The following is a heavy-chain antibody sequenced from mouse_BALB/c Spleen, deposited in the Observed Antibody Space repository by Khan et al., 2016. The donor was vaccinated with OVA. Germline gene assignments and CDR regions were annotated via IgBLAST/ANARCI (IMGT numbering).Heavy chain of an antibody. Sequence: VQLQQSGAELVRPGALVKLSCKASGFNITDYYMHWVKQRPEQGLVWIGRIDPENGNTIYDPKFQGQASITSDTSSNTAYLQLSSLTSEDTAVYYCTRDGNSPWFAYWGQGTLVTVAA. CDR1: GFNITDYY. CDR3: TRDGNSPWFAY. V-gene: IGHV14-1*02. J-gene: IGHJ3*01. CDR2: IDPENGNT. D-gene: IGHD2-1*01.